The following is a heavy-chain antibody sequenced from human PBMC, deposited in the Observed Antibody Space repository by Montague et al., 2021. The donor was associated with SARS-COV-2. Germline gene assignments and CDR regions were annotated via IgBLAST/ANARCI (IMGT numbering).Heavy chain of an antibody. CDR3: AKSLDYCYYADS. CDR2: ITGSGGST. J-gene: IGHJ4*02. V-gene: IGHV3-23*01. D-gene: IGHD3-22*01. CDR1: GFTFSTYA. Sequence: SLRLSCAASGFTFSTYALSWVRQAPGKGLEWVSAITGSGGSTLYADSVKGRFTVSRDNSRSTLYLQMNSLRAEDSAVYYCAKSLDYCYYADSWGQGTLVTVAS.